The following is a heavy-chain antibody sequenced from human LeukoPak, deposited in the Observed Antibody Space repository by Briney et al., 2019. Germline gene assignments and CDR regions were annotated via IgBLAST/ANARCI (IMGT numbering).Heavy chain of an antibody. J-gene: IGHJ4*02. D-gene: IGHD6-13*01. CDR3: ARVTGYVMEDYFDY. CDR2: IYYSGST. CDR1: GGSISSYH. Sequence: SETPSLTCTVSGGSISSYHWSWIRQPPGKGLEWIGYIYYSGSTNYNPSLKSRVTISVDTSKNQFSLRLSSVTAADTAVYYCARVTGYVMEDYFDYWGQGTLVTVSS. V-gene: IGHV4-59*01.